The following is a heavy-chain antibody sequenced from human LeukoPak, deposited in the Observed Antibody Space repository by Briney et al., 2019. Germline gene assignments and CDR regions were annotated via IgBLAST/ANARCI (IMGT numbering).Heavy chain of an antibody. CDR2: IFHSGTT. CDR3: ARVRRTYYYYIDV. V-gene: IGHV4-38-2*02. CDR1: GYSISSGYY. J-gene: IGHJ6*03. Sequence: SETLSLTCTVPGYSISSGYYWGWLRPPPGKGLGWLGSIFHSGTTYYNPSLKSRVTISFDPSKNQFSLKLSPVTAADTAVYYCARVRRTYYYYIDVWGKGTTVTVSS.